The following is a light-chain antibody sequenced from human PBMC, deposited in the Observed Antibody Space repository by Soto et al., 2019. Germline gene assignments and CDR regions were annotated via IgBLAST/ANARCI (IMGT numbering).Light chain of an antibody. V-gene: IGKV3-11*01. Sequence: EIVLTQSPATLSLSPGERATLSCRASQSVSTYLAWYQQKPGQAPRLLIYHASNRATGIPARFSGSGSGTDFTLTISSLEPEDVAVYYCQQRSNWLTFGGGTKVGIK. CDR1: QSVSTY. CDR2: HAS. CDR3: QQRSNWLT. J-gene: IGKJ4*01.